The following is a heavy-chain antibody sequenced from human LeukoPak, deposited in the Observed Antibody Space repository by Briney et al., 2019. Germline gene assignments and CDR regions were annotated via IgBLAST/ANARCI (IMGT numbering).Heavy chain of an antibody. J-gene: IGHJ5*02. D-gene: IGHD3-3*01. CDR2: ISYDGSNK. Sequence: PGGSLRLSCAASGFTFSSYGMHWVRQAPGKGLEWVAVISYDGSNKYYADSVKGRFTISRNNSKNTLYLQMNSLRAEDTAVYYCAKDLRITISGVVIMDFTEFDPWGQGTLVTVSS. CDR1: GFTFSSYG. V-gene: IGHV3-30*18. CDR3: AKDLRITISGVVIMDFTEFDP.